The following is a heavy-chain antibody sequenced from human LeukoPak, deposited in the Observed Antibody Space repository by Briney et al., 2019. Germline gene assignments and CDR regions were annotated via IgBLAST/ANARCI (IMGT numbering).Heavy chain of an antibody. CDR2: IFASGKT. V-gene: IGHV4-39*07. CDR3: ARAIDSCRYNRCYQYLGFDT. Sequence: PSETLSLTCTVSGGSISSSSYYWGWIRQPPGKGLEWIGRIFASGKTHYNPSLQSRVAISVDTSKNQFSLKLTSVTAADTALYYCARAIDSCRYNRCYQYLGFDTWGQGALVTVSS. CDR1: GGSISSSSYY. D-gene: IGHD1-1*01. J-gene: IGHJ4*02.